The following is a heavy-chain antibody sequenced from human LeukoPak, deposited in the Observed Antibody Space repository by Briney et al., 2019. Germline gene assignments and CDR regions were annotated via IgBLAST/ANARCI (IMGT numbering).Heavy chain of an antibody. D-gene: IGHD3-22*01. Sequence: GGSLRLSCAASGFTSSSYAMSWVRQAPGKGLEWVSAISGSGGSTYYADSVKGRFTISRDNSKNTLYLQMNSLRAEDTAVYYCAKAPSGYYPGREAAFDPWGQGTLVTVSS. CDR2: ISGSGGST. V-gene: IGHV3-23*01. CDR1: GFTSSSYA. CDR3: AKAPSGYYPGREAAFDP. J-gene: IGHJ5*02.